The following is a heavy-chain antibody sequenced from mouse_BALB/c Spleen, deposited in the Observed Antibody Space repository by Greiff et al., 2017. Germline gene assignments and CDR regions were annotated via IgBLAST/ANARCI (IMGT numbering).Heavy chain of an antibody. D-gene: IGHD2-10*02. Sequence: EVQGVESGGGLVKPGGSLKLSCAASGFTFSSYAMSWVRQTPEKRLEWVASISSGGSTYYPDSVKGRFTISRDNARNILYLQMSSLRSEDTAMYYCARGLYGNLFAYWGQGTLVTVSA. J-gene: IGHJ3*01. CDR2: ISSGGST. CDR1: GFTFSSYA. CDR3: ARGLYGNLFAY. V-gene: IGHV5-6-5*01.